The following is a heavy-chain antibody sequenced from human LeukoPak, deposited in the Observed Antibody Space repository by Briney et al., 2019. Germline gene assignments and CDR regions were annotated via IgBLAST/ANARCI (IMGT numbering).Heavy chain of an antibody. J-gene: IGHJ5*02. CDR1: GGSFSGYY. V-gene: IGHV4-34*01. CDR2: INHSGST. CDR3: ARSWVHYDFWSGYLA. D-gene: IGHD3-3*01. Sequence: SETLSLTCAVYGGSFSGYYWSWIRQPPGKGLEWIGEINHSGSTNYNPSLKSRVTISVDTSKNQFSLKLSSVTAADTAVYYCARSWVHYDFWSGYLAWGQGTLVTVSS.